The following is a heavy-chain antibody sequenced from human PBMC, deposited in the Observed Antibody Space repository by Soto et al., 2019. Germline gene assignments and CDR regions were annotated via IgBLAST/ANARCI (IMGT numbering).Heavy chain of an antibody. CDR2: ISADNGDT. Sequence: ASVEVSCKASGYTFSSYGISWVRQAPGQGLEWMGWISADNGDTNYAHKLQGRVAMTTDTSTSTAYMELRSLRSDDTAVYYCARDFVRGRVPFDHWGQGTLVTVSS. CDR1: GYTFSSYG. J-gene: IGHJ4*02. CDR3: ARDFVRGRVPFDH. V-gene: IGHV1-18*01. D-gene: IGHD3-10*02.